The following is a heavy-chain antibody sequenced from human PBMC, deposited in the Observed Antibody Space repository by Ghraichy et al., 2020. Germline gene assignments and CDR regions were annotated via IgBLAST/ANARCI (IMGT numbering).Heavy chain of an antibody. CDR2: IVPLFGTG. V-gene: IGHV1-69*06. D-gene: IGHD3-10*01. Sequence: SVKVSCKSSGDTTNNYAISWVRQAPGQGLVWMGGIVPLFGTGYYAPQFRGRVTITAERSTGTTYMEVSSLTSEDTAVYYCARNDSGQSFFSSYYGMDVWGQGTRVTVSS. J-gene: IGHJ6*02. CDR3: ARNDSGQSFFSSYYGMDV. CDR1: GDTTNNYA.